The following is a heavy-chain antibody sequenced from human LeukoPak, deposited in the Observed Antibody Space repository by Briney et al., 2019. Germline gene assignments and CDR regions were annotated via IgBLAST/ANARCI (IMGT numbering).Heavy chain of an antibody. J-gene: IGHJ4*02. V-gene: IGHV4-30-4*01. Sequence: SETLSLTCTVSGGSISSGDYYWSWIRQPPGKGLEWIGYIYYSGSTYYNPSLKSRLTLSVDTSKNQFSLKLSSVTAADTAVYYCARGLDGYNYDYWGQETLVTVSS. CDR1: GGSISSGDYY. D-gene: IGHD5-24*01. CDR2: IYYSGST. CDR3: ARGLDGYNYDY.